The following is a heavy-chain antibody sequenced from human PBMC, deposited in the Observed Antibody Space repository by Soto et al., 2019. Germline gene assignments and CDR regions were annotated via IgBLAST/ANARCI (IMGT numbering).Heavy chain of an antibody. Sequence: GGSLRLSCAASGFTFSSNSLAWVRQAPGGGLEWVSAISDRAERIFYFDSVKGWFTISRDDSKNKLYLQMDSLRAEDTAVYYCVILGLGKYVYWGQGPLVTVSS. V-gene: IGHV3-23*01. CDR3: VILGLGKYVY. CDR1: GFTFSSNS. D-gene: IGHD1-26*01. J-gene: IGHJ4*02. CDR2: ISDRAERI.